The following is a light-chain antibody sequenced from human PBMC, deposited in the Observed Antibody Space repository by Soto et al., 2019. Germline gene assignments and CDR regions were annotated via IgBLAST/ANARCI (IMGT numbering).Light chain of an antibody. CDR3: QQRYRTPRT. CDR2: AAS. V-gene: IGKV1-39*01. Sequence: DIQMTQSPSSLSASVGDRVTITCRASQSISSYLNWYQQKPGKAPKLLIYAASSLQSGVPSRFSGSGSGTDFPLPISSLQTEDFANYYCQQRYRTPRTFGQGTKLEIK. J-gene: IGKJ2*01. CDR1: QSISSY.